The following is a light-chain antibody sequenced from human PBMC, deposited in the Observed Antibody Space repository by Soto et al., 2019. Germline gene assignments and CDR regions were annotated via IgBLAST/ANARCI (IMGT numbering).Light chain of an antibody. CDR2: DAS. CDR1: QSVRGS. CDR3: QQRSNWPT. Sequence: EIVLTQSPATLSLSPGERATLSCRASQSVRGSLAWYQQKPGQAPRLLIYDASNRATGIPARFSGGGSGTDFPLTIRSLESEDFAVYYCQQRSNWPTFGPGTKVDIK. V-gene: IGKV3-11*01. J-gene: IGKJ3*01.